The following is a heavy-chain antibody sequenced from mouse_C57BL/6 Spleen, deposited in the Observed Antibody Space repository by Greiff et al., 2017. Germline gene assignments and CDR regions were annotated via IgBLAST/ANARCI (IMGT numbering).Heavy chain of an antibody. CDR1: GYTFTSYW. D-gene: IGHD2-10*02. J-gene: IGHJ4*01. V-gene: IGHV1-64*01. CDR2: IHPNSGST. Sequence: QVQLQQPGAELVKPGASVKLSCKASGYTFTSYWMHWVKQRPGQGLEWIGMIHPNSGSTNYNEKFKSKATLTVDKSSSTAYMQLSSLTSEDSAVYYCAGYGNLDYYAMDYWGQGTSVTVSS. CDR3: AGYGNLDYYAMDY.